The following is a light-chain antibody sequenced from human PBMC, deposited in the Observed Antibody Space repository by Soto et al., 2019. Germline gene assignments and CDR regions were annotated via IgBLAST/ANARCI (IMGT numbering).Light chain of an antibody. V-gene: IGKV1-9*01. CDR2: ASS. CDR3: QQVDSYPRT. J-gene: IGKJ1*01. CDR1: QGIGTY. Sequence: DIQMTQSPSTVSAYVGDSVTITCRASQGIGTYLVWYQQKSGKAPTVLIYASSTLQTGVPSRFNGSGSGTDFSLTISSLHPEDVATYYCQQVDSYPRTFGQGTKVDIK.